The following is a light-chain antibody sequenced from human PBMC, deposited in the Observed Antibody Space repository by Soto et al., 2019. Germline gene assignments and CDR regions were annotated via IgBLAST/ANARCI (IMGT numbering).Light chain of an antibody. CDR3: QQRSNWVT. J-gene: IGKJ4*01. CDR1: QSVSSY. V-gene: IGKV3-11*01. Sequence: EIVLTQSPATLSLSPGERATLSCRASQSVSSYLAWYQQKPGQAPRLLIYDASNRATGIPARFSGSGSGTDFTLPISSLEPEVFAVYYCQQRSNWVTFGGGTKVDIK. CDR2: DAS.